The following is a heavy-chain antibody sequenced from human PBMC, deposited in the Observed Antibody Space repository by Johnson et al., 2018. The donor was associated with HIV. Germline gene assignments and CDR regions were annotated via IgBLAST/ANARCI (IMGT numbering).Heavy chain of an antibody. CDR3: ARKKLQYYDSSGYYDHAFDV. D-gene: IGHD3-22*01. CDR1: GFTVSSNY. CDR2: IYSGGST. V-gene: IGHV3-66*01. Sequence: VQLVESGGGLVQPGGSLRLSCTASGFTVSSNYMSWVRQAPGKGLEWVSVIYSGGSTYYADPVTGRFTISRDNSKNTLYFQMNSLRAEDTAVYYCARKKLQYYDSSGYYDHAFDVWGQGTMVTVSS. J-gene: IGHJ3*01.